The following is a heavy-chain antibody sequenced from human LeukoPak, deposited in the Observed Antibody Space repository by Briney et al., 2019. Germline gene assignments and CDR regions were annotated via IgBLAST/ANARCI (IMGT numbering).Heavy chain of an antibody. V-gene: IGHV4-34*01. CDR3: ARGASTLRYFDWLLYDY. CDR1: GGSFRGYY. J-gene: IGHJ4*02. CDR2: INHSGST. D-gene: IGHD3-9*01. Sequence: SETLSLTCAVYGGSFRGYYWSWIRQPPGKGLEWIGEINHSGSTNFNPSLKSRVTISVDTSKNQFSLKLSSVTAADTAVYYCARGASTLRYFDWLLYDYWGQGTLVTVSS.